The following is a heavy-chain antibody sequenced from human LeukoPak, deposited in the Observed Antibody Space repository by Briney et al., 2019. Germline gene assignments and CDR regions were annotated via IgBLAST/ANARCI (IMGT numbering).Heavy chain of an antibody. D-gene: IGHD3-16*02. Sequence: SETLSLTCTVSGGSISSSYWSWIRQPPGKGLEWIGYIYYSGNTNYNPSLKSRVTISVDTSKNQFSLKLSSVTAADTAVYYCAGRPYYDYVWGSYRSYYFDYWGQGTLVTVSS. CDR1: GGSISSSY. J-gene: IGHJ4*02. CDR3: AGRPYYDYVWGSYRSYYFDY. CDR2: IYYSGNT. V-gene: IGHV4-59*01.